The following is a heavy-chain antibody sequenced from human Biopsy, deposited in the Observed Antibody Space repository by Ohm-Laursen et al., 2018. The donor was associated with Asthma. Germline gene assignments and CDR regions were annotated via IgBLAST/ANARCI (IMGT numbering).Heavy chain of an antibody. D-gene: IGHD3-22*01. V-gene: IGHV3-53*01. Sequence: SLRLPCAASGFAVSRDHMFWVRQAPGKVLEWVSVIYSGGTSHTADSVRGRFTISRDYSKNTLYLQMHSLRAEDTAVYYCARGDSSNWSHYYFDYWGQGTLVTVSS. J-gene: IGHJ4*02. CDR3: ARGDSSNWSHYYFDY. CDR2: IYSGGTS. CDR1: GFAVSRDH.